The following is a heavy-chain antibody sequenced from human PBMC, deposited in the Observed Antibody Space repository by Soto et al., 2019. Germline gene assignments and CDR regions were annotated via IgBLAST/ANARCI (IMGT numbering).Heavy chain of an antibody. Sequence: QVQLQQSGPGLVKPSQTLSLTCAISGDSVSSNSAAWTWIRQSPSRGLEWLGRTYYTSKWYNDYAVSVKSRITISPDTSNNQFSLQLNSVTPEDTAVYYCARSPYSAVRAFDIWGQGTMVTVSS. CDR3: ARSPYSAVRAFDI. V-gene: IGHV6-1*01. D-gene: IGHD4-4*01. J-gene: IGHJ3*02. CDR2: TYYTSKWYN. CDR1: GDSVSSNSAA.